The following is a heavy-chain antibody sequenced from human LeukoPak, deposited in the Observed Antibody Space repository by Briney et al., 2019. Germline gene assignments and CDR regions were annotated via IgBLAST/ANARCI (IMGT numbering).Heavy chain of an antibody. CDR2: IKQDGSEK. V-gene: IGHV3-7*01. CDR1: GFTFSSYA. J-gene: IGHJ4*02. D-gene: IGHD3-22*01. CDR3: VRVSSDYYDSSGYYHFAY. Sequence: PGGSLRLSCAASGFTFSSYAMSWVRQAPGKGLEWVASIKQDGSEKHYVDSVKGRLTISRDNAKKSLYLQMNSLRAEDTAVYYCVRVSSDYYDSSGYYHFAYWGQGTLVTVSS.